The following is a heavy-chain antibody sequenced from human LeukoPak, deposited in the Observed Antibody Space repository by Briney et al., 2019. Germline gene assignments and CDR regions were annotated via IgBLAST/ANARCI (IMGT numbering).Heavy chain of an antibody. V-gene: IGHV4-34*01. CDR1: GGSFSGYY. J-gene: IGHJ6*03. CDR2: INHSGST. D-gene: IGHD5-24*01. Sequence: SETLSLTCAFYGGSFSGYYWSWIRQPPGNGLDWIGEINHSGSTNYNPSLNSRVTISVDTSKNQFSLKLSSVTAEDTDVYYCARGRGWLRSYYYYYMDVWGKGTTVTVSS. CDR3: ARGRGWLRSYYYYYMDV.